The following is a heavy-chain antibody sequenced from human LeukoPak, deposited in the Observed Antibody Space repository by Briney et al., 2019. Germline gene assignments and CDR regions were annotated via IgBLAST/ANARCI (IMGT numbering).Heavy chain of an antibody. CDR2: ISSSSSYI. V-gene: IGHV3-21*01. D-gene: IGHD4-23*01. CDR3: ARVGGNDAFDI. CDR1: GFTFSSYS. Sequence: GGSLRLSCAASGFTFSSYSMNWVRQAPGKGLEWVSSISSSSSYIYYADSVKGRFTISRDNAKNSLYMQMNSLRAEDTAVYYCARVGGNDAFDIWAQGTMVSVSS. J-gene: IGHJ3*02.